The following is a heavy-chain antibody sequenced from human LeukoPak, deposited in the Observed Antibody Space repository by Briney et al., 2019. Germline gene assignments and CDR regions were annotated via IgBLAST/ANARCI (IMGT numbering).Heavy chain of an antibody. D-gene: IGHD2-21*02. CDR2: IIPILGIA. CDR3: ARGGSLVGGDCYRRCDNWFDP. CDR1: GGTFSSYA. Sequence: GASVKVSCKASGGTFSSYAISWVRQAPGQGLEWMGRIIPILGIANYAQKFQGRVTITADKSTSTAYMELSSLRSEDTAVYYCARGGSLVGGDCYRRCDNWFDPWGQGTLVTVSS. J-gene: IGHJ5*02. V-gene: IGHV1-69*04.